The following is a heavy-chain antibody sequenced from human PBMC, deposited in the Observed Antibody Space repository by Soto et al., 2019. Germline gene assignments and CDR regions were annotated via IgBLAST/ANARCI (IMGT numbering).Heavy chain of an antibody. Sequence: EVQLLESGGVLVQPGGSLRLSCAASGFTFSSYAMSWVRQAPGKGLEWVSAISGSGGSTYYADSVKGRFTISRDNSKNTLYLEMNSLRAEDTAVYYCAKDSEAIIGWFDPWGQGTLVTVSS. CDR3: AKDSEAIIGWFDP. V-gene: IGHV3-23*01. CDR1: GFTFSSYA. CDR2: ISGSGGST. J-gene: IGHJ5*02. D-gene: IGHD3-10*01.